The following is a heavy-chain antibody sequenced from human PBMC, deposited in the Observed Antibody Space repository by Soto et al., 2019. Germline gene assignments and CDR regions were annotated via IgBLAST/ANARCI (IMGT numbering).Heavy chain of an antibody. D-gene: IGHD1-7*01. CDR3: GRGRRGELVIFY. Sequence: QVQLVQSGAELKKPGASVKVSCKGSGYTFTGYYIHWVRQTPGQGPEWMGEISPQTGGTKYAQKYQGRVTMTRDTSITTVYMELSNLSPDDTAVYYCGRGRRGELVIFYWGQGTLVTVSS. CDR1: GYTFTGYY. CDR2: ISPQTGGT. J-gene: IGHJ4*02. V-gene: IGHV1-2*02.